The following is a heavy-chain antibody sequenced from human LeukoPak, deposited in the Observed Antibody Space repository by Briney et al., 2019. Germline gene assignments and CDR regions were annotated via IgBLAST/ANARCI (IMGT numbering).Heavy chain of an antibody. CDR2: INHSGST. D-gene: IGHD5-24*01. J-gene: IGHJ5*02. Sequence: SETLSLTCAVSGGSFSGYYWCCIRHHPGGGGEGMGGINHSGSTNYNPSLKSRVTISADTSKSQLSLKLSSVTAADTAVYYCARGVRSRDGYQKPRTWFDPWGQGTLVTVSS. CDR1: GGSFSGYY. V-gene: IGHV4-34*01. CDR3: ARGVRSRDGYQKPRTWFDP.